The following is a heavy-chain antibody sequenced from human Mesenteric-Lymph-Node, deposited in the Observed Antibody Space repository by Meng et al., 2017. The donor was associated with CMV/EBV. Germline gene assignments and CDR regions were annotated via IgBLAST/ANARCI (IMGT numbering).Heavy chain of an antibody. D-gene: IGHD5-12*01. CDR1: GFTFDDHA. CDR3: ARVSSKYSGYDFGF. J-gene: IGHJ4*02. Sequence: GESLKISCEASGFTFDDHAMSWVRQAPGKGLEWVSGINWNGGSTGYADSVKGRFSISRDNAKNSLYLQMNSLRGEDTAIYYCARVSSKYSGYDFGFWGQGTLVTVSS. CDR2: INWNGGST. V-gene: IGHV3-20*04.